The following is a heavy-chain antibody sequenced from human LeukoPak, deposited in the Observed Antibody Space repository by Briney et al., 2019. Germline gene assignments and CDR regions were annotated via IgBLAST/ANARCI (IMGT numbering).Heavy chain of an antibody. V-gene: IGHV5-51*01. D-gene: IGHD5-18*01. J-gene: IGHJ3*02. CDR3: ARRRDERGYKDIFDI. Sequence: GESLQIFCHGSGIHFNTHWIGRGRPLPGKGLEWMGIIYPGNSDTRYSPSFQGQVTISADKSISTAYLQWSSLKASDTAMYYCARRRDERGYKDIFDIWGQGTMVAVSS. CDR1: GIHFNTHW. CDR2: IYPGNSDT.